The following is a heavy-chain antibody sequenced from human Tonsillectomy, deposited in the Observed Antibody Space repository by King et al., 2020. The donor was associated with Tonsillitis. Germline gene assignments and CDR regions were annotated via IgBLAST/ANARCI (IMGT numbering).Heavy chain of an antibody. D-gene: IGHD1-26*01. CDR3: ARGSGSYSGYYFDY. CDR2: IYHSGST. Sequence: QLQESGSGLVKPSQTLSLTCAVSGGSISSGGYSWSWIRQPPGKGLEWIGYIYHSGSTYYNPSLKSRVTISVDRSKNQFSLKLSSVTAADTAVYYCARGSGSYSGYYFDYWGQGTLVTVSS. V-gene: IGHV4-30-2*01. CDR1: GGSISSGGYS. J-gene: IGHJ4*02.